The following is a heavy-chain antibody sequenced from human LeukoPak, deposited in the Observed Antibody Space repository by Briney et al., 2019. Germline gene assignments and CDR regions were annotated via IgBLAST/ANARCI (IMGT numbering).Heavy chain of an antibody. CDR1: GFTFSSYS. Sequence: PGGSLRLSCAASGFTFSSYSLNWVRQAPGKGLEWVASMTSSGRFIYYADSVRGRFTVSRDNAQKSLSLQMSNVKVEDTGIYYCARSSGSYDYWGQGTLVTVSS. J-gene: IGHJ4*02. V-gene: IGHV3-21*03. CDR2: MTSSGRFI. D-gene: IGHD3-22*01. CDR3: ARSSGSYDY.